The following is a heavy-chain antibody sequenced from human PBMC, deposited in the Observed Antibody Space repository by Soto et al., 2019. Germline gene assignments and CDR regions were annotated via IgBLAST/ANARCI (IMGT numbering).Heavy chain of an antibody. Sequence: ASVKVSCKASGYTFTSYGISWVRQAPGQGLEWMGWISAYNGNTNYAQKLQGRVTMTTDTSTSTAYMELRSLRSDDTAVYYCAREGSYFLSVGVTAVDDAFAIWGQGTMVTVSS. J-gene: IGHJ3*02. CDR2: ISAYNGNT. V-gene: IGHV1-18*01. D-gene: IGHD1-26*01. CDR3: AREGSYFLSVGVTAVDDAFAI. CDR1: GYTFTSYG.